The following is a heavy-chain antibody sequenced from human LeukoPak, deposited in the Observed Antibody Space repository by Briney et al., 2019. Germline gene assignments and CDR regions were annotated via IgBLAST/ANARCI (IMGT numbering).Heavy chain of an antibody. J-gene: IGHJ6*02. CDR1: GFTFSRYW. D-gene: IGHD3-16*01. V-gene: IGHV3-74*03. CDR2: LNGDGSDT. CDR3: ARGGGLDV. Sequence: GGSLRLSCAASGFTFSRYWMHWVRQVPGKGLVWVSRLNGDGSDTTYVDSVKGRFTISRDNAKNSLYLQMSNLRAEDTAVYFCARGGGLDVWGQGATVTVSS.